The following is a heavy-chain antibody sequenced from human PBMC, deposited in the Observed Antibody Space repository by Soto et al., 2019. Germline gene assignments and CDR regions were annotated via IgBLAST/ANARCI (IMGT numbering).Heavy chain of an antibody. D-gene: IGHD5-18*01. J-gene: IGHJ4*02. CDR1: GGTFSSYT. Sequence: GASVKVSCKASGGTFSSYTISWVRQAPGQGLEWMGRIIPILGIANYAQKFQGRVTITADKSTSTAYMELSSLRSEDTAVYYCAREGRGYSYGRFDYWGQGTLVTVSS. CDR2: IIPILGIA. CDR3: AREGRGYSYGRFDY. V-gene: IGHV1-69*04.